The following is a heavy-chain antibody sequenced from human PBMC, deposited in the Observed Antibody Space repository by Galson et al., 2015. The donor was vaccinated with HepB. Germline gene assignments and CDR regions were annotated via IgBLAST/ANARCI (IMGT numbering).Heavy chain of an antibody. CDR1: GFTFTSSA. CDR2: IVVGSGNT. Sequence: SVKVSCKASGFTFTSSAVQWVRQAHGQRLEWIGWIVVGSGNTNYAQKFQERVTITRGMSTSTAYMELSSLRSEDTAVYYCAADEYDILTGYPGDWYFDLWGRGTLVTVSS. J-gene: IGHJ2*01. D-gene: IGHD3-9*01. V-gene: IGHV1-58*01. CDR3: AADEYDILTGYPGDWYFDL.